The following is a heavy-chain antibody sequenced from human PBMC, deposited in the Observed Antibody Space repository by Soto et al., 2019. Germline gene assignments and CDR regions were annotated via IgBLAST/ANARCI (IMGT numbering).Heavy chain of an antibody. Sequence: ASVKVSCKASGYTFISYGISWVRQTPGQGLEWMGWVSAYNGNTNYAQKFQGRVTMTTDTATQTAYMELSSLRSDDTAVYYCARDGCISTSCYVGWFDPWGQGTLVTVSS. D-gene: IGHD2-2*01. V-gene: IGHV1-18*01. CDR3: ARDGCISTSCYVGWFDP. J-gene: IGHJ5*02. CDR1: GYTFISYG. CDR2: VSAYNGNT.